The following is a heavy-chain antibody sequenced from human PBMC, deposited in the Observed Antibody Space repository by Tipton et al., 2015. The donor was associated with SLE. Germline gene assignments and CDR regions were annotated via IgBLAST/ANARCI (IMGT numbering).Heavy chain of an antibody. Sequence: TLSLTCAVYGGSYSGYYWSWIRQPPGKGLEWIGSIYYSGSTYYNPSLKSRVTISIDTSKNHFSLKVNSVTAADTAVYYCARVYYYYMDVWGKGTTVTVSS. CDR2: IYYSGST. V-gene: IGHV4-34*01. CDR1: GGSYSGYY. J-gene: IGHJ6*03. CDR3: ARVYYYYMDV.